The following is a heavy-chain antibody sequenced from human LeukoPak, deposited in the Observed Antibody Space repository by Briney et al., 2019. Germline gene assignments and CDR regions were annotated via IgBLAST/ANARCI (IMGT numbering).Heavy chain of an antibody. CDR1: GGSISSSSYY. Sequence: SETLSLTCTVSGGSISSSSYYWGWIRQPPGKGLEWIGSIYYSGSTYYNPSLKSRLTISVDTSKNQFSLKLSSVTAADTAVYYCARDPTSYYDTGNYSPFDYWGQETLTTVPS. D-gene: IGHD3-9*01. CDR3: ARDPTSYYDTGNYSPFDY. J-gene: IGHJ4*02. V-gene: IGHV4-39*07. CDR2: IYYSGST.